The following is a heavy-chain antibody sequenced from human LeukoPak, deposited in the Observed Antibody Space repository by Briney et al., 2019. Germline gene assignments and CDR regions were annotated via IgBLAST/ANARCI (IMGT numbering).Heavy chain of an antibody. CDR1: GFTFSSYS. J-gene: IGHJ1*01. V-gene: IGHV3-21*01. D-gene: IGHD2-15*01. CDR2: ISSSSSYI. CDR3: ARDNGWPGYFQL. Sequence: NTGGSLRLSCAASGFTFSSYSMNWVRQAPGKGLEWVSSISSSSSYIYYADSVKGRFTISRDNSKNTLYLQMNSLRAEDTAMYYCARDNGWPGYFQLWGQGTLVTVSS.